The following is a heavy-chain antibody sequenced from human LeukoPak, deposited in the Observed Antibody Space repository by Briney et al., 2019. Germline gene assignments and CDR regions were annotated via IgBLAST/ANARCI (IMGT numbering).Heavy chain of an antibody. J-gene: IGHJ6*03. Sequence: PSETLSLTCTVSGDSISGFYWSWLRQPPGKGLEWIGYIYYSGTTNYNPSLKSRLTISVDTSKNQFSLKLSSVTAADTAVYYCARATYCSGGSCYHGAGYYYMDVWGKGTTVTVSS. V-gene: IGHV4-59*01. CDR2: IYYSGTT. CDR1: GDSISGFY. CDR3: ARATYCSGGSCYHGAGYYYMDV. D-gene: IGHD2-15*01.